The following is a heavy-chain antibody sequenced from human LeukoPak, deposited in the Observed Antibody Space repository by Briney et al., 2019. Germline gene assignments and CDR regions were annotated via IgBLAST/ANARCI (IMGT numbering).Heavy chain of an antibody. CDR3: AKETSSSFDY. J-gene: IGHJ4*02. CDR2: ISNSGGST. CDR1: GFIFSSYA. D-gene: IGHD6-6*01. Sequence: GGSLRLSCAASGFIFSSYAMNWVRQAPGKGLEWVSGISNSGGSTYYADSVKGRFTISRDNSKNTLYLQLNSLRAEDTAVYYCAKETSSSFDYWGQGTLVTVSS. V-gene: IGHV3-23*01.